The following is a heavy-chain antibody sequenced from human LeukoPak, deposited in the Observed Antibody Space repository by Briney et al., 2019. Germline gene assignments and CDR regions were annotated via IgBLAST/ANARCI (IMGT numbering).Heavy chain of an antibody. CDR1: GYTFTSHG. V-gene: IGHV1-18*01. Sequence: GASVKVSCKASGYTFTSHGISWVRQAPGQGLEWMGWISSNNGNTKYAQKFQGRVTMTTETSTSTAYMELRSLGSDDTAVYYCARDEGGPVNYWGQGTLVTVSS. D-gene: IGHD3-16*01. J-gene: IGHJ4*02. CDR3: ARDEGGPVNY. CDR2: ISSNNGNT.